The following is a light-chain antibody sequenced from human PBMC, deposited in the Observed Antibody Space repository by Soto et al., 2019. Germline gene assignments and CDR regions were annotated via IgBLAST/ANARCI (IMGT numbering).Light chain of an antibody. Sequence: DIVMTQSPDSLAVSLGERATINCKASQSVFYTSVNKHYLAWYQHKEGQPLKLLIYWASTRESGVPDRFSGSGSGTDFTLTIRNLQPEDVAVYFCQQYFATPRTFGQGTKVQLK. V-gene: IGKV4-1*01. CDR3: QQYFATPRT. CDR2: WAS. CDR1: QSVFYTSVNKHY. J-gene: IGKJ1*01.